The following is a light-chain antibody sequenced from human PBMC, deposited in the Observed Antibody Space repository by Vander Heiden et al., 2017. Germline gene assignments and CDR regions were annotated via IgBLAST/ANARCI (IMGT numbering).Light chain of an antibody. J-gene: IGKJ1*01. CDR2: AAS. V-gene: IGKV1-39*01. Sequence: DIQTTQSPSSLSASVGDRVTITCRARQSISSDLNWYQQKPGKAPKLLIYAASSLQSGVQSRFSGSGSGTDFTLTISSLQPEDFATYYCQQSYSTLWTFCEGTKVEIK. CDR1: QSISSD. CDR3: QQSYSTLWT.